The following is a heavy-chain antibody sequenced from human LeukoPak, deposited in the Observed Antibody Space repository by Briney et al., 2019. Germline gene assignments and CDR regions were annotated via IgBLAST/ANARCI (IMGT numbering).Heavy chain of an antibody. Sequence: SETLSLTCTVSGGSVSSGSYYWSWIRQPPGKGLEWIGYIYYSGSTNYNPSLKSRVTISVDTSKNQFSLKLSSVTAADTAVYYCARWTTVVPDDAFDIWGQGTMATVSS. CDR2: IYYSGST. CDR1: GGSVSSGSYY. CDR3: ARWTTVVPDDAFDI. J-gene: IGHJ3*02. D-gene: IGHD4-23*01. V-gene: IGHV4-61*01.